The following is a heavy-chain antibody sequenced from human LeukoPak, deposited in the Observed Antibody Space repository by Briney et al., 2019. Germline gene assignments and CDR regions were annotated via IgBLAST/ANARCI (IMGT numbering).Heavy chain of an antibody. D-gene: IGHD2-8*01. CDR1: GFTLSDQY. CDR2: TRNKANSYTT. Sequence: HPGGSLRLSCAASGFTLSDQYMDWVRQAPGKGLEGGGRTRNKANSYTTEYAAAVRGRFSISRDDSKNSLYLQMNSLKTEDTAVYYCVRRTYAVFDIWGQGTMVTVFS. V-gene: IGHV3-72*01. CDR3: VRRTYAVFDI. J-gene: IGHJ3*02.